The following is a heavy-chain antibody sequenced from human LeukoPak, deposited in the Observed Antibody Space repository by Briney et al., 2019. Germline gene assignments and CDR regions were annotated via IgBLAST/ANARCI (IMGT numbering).Heavy chain of an antibody. V-gene: IGHV4-34*01. CDR2: INHSGST. J-gene: IGHJ4*02. D-gene: IGHD3-22*01. Sequence: SETLSLTCAVYGGSSSGYYWSWIRQPPGKGLEWIGEINHSGSTNYNPSLKSRVTISVDTSKNQFSLKLSSVTAADTAAYFCARGPPTDYYDSSGFYYVFDYWGQGTLVTVSS. CDR3: ARGPPTDYYDSSGFYYVFDY. CDR1: GGSSSGYY.